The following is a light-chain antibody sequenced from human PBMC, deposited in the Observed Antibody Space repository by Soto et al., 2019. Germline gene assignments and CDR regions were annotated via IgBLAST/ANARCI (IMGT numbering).Light chain of an antibody. CDR3: CSYVGSCTFV. J-gene: IGLJ1*01. V-gene: IGLV2-11*01. CDR1: SSDVGAYNY. Sequence: QSALTQPRSVSGSPGQSVTISCTGTSSDVGAYNYVSWYQQSPGKAPQLMIYDVTKRPSGVPDRFSGSKSGNTASLTISGLQAEDEADYYCCSYVGSCTFVFGTGTKVTVL. CDR2: DVT.